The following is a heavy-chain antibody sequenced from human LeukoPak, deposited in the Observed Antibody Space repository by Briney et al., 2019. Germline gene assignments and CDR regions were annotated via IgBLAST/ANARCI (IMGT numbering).Heavy chain of an antibody. CDR1: GFTFSDNY. Sequence: GGSLRLSCAASGFTFSDNYMSWIRQAPGKGLEWVSVVYIDGTTYYADSVKGRFTISRDNPRNTLYLQMNSLRAEDTAVYYCARDLATRQRTGLYDSWGQGTLVTVSS. CDR2: VYIDGTT. V-gene: IGHV3-66*01. D-gene: IGHD3-16*02. J-gene: IGHJ4*02. CDR3: ARDLATRQRTGLYDS.